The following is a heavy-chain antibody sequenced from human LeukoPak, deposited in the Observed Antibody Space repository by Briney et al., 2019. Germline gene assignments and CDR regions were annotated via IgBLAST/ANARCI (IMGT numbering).Heavy chain of an antibody. CDR1: GGSFSGYY. D-gene: IGHD6-13*01. CDR2: INHSGST. Sequence: PSETLSLTCAVYGGSFSGYYWSWIRQPPGKGLEWIGEINHSGSTNYNPSLKSRVTISVDTSKNQFSLKLSSVTAADTAVYYCARAILRQRWYSSSWLDYWGQGTLVTVSS. CDR3: ARAILRQRWYSSSWLDY. J-gene: IGHJ4*02. V-gene: IGHV4-34*01.